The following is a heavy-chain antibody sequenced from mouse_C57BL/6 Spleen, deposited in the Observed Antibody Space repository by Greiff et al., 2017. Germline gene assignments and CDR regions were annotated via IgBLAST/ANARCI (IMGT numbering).Heavy chain of an antibody. D-gene: IGHD2-1*01. V-gene: IGHV7-1*01. Sequence: EVKLVESGGGLVQSGRSLRLSCATSGFTFSDFYMEWVRQAPGKGLEWIAASRNKANDYTTEYSASVKGRFIVSRDTSQSILYLQMNALRAEDTAIYYCARDGGYGNYAMDYWGQGTSVTVSS. CDR3: ARDGGYGNYAMDY. CDR2: SRNKANDYTT. CDR1: GFTFSDFY. J-gene: IGHJ4*01.